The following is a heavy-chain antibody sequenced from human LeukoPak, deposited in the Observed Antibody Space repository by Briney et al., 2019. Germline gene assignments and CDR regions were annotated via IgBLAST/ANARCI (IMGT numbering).Heavy chain of an antibody. CDR1: GGSISSYY. D-gene: IGHD3-22*01. V-gene: IGHV4-59*01. J-gene: IGHJ6*02. CDR2: IYYSGST. CDR3: ARGWYYYDSSGYSSGSYGMDV. Sequence: SETLSLTCTVSGGSISSYYWSWIRQPPGKGLEWIGYIYYSGSTNYNPSLKSRVTISVDTSKNQFSLKLSSVTAADTAVYYCARGWYYYDSSGYSSGSYGMDVWGQGTTVTVSS.